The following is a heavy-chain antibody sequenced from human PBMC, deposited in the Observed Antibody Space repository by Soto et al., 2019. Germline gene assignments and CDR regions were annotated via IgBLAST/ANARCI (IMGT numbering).Heavy chain of an antibody. J-gene: IGHJ4*02. CDR1: GFTFSSYA. CDR2: ISGSGGST. CDR3: ARYAAAGTMKPGPEYYFDY. D-gene: IGHD6-13*01. Sequence: GGSLRLSCAASGFTFSSYAMSWVRQAPGKGLEWVSAISGSGGSTYYADSVKGRFTISRDNSKNTLYLQVNSLRAEDTAVYYCARYAAAGTMKPGPEYYFDYWGQGTLVTVSS. V-gene: IGHV3-23*01.